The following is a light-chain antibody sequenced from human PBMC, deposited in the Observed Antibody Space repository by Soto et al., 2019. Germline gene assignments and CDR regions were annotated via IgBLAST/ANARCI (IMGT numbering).Light chain of an antibody. Sequence: EVVMTQSPATLSVSPGERATLSCRASQSVNANLAWYQQKPGQAPRLLIHGASNRATGIPARFSGSGFGTELILTISSLQCEDFAVYYCQQYNTWLWTFGQGTKVEI. CDR2: GAS. J-gene: IGKJ1*01. CDR3: QQYNTWLWT. CDR1: QSVNAN. V-gene: IGKV3-15*01.